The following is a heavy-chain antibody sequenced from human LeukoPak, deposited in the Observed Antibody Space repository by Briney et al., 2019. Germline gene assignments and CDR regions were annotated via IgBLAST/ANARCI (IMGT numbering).Heavy chain of an antibody. J-gene: IGHJ5*02. CDR2: ISGSGGST. CDR1: GFTFSSYA. V-gene: IGHV3-23*01. CDR3: AKDVVGSSGSYLWSTTRFDP. Sequence: PGGSPRLSCAASGFTFSSYAMSWVRQAPGKGLEWVSAISGSGGSTYYADSVKGRFTISRDNSKNTLYLQMNSLRAEDTAVYYCAKDVVGSSGSYLWSTTRFDPWGQGTLVTVSS. D-gene: IGHD1-26*01.